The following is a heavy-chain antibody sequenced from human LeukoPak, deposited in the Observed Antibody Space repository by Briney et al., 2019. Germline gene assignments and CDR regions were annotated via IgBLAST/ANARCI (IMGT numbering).Heavy chain of an antibody. J-gene: IGHJ3*02. V-gene: IGHV1-3*02. D-gene: IGHD5-12*01. CDR3: ARARGQYDAFDI. CDR2: SNAGNGNT. CDR1: GYTFTSYA. Sequence: VASVKVTCKASGYTFTSYAMHWVRQAPGQRLEWMGWSNAGNGNTKYSQEFQGRVTITRDTSASTAYMELSSLRSEDMAVYYCARARGQYDAFDIWGQGTMVTVSS.